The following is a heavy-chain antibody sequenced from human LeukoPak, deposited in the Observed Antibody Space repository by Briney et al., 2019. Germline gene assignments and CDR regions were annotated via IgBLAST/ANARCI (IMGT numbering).Heavy chain of an antibody. CDR1: GYTFTSYG. Sequence: ASVKVSCKASGYTFTSYGISWVRQAPGQGLEWMEWISAYNGNTNYAQKLQGRVTMTTDTSTSTAYMELRSLRSDDTAVYYCARSDYDILTGYFDYWGQGTLVTVSS. CDR3: ARSDYDILTGYFDY. J-gene: IGHJ4*02. V-gene: IGHV1-18*04. CDR2: ISAYNGNT. D-gene: IGHD3-9*01.